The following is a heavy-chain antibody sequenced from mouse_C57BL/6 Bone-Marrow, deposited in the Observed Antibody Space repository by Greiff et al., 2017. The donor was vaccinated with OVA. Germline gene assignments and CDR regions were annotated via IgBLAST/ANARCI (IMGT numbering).Heavy chain of an antibody. V-gene: IGHV1-59*01. J-gene: IGHJ4*01. CDR3: ARWGNYAMDY. CDR2: IDPSDSYT. Sequence: VQLQQPGAELVRPGTSVKLSCKASGYTFTSYWMHWVKQRPGQGLEWIGVIDPSDSYTNYSQKFKGKATLTVDTSSSTAYMQLSSLTSEDSAVYYCARWGNYAMDYWGQGTSVTVSS. CDR1: GYTFTSYW.